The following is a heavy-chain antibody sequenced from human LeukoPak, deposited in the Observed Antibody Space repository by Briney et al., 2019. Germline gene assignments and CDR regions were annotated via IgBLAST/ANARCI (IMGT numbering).Heavy chain of an antibody. D-gene: IGHD2-15*01. V-gene: IGHV1-2*02. CDR2: INPNSGGT. CDR3: AREALRGVVVALHAD. CDR1: GYTFTSYD. J-gene: IGHJ4*02. Sequence: ASVKVSCKASGYTFTSYDINWVRQATGQGLEWMGWINPNSGGTNYAQKFQGRVTMTRDTSISTAYMELSRLRSDDTAVYYCAREALRGVVVALHADWGQGTLVTVSS.